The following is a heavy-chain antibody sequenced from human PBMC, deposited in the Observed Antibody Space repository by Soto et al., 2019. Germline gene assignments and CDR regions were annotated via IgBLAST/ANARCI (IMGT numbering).Heavy chain of an antibody. CDR2: IDYSGVT. CDR3: GRGLVAATRPTGPEY. Sequence: SETLPLTCSVSGVSISSSDYYWAWIRQPPGKGLEWIGSIDYSGVTYSNPSLKGRVTISKDTSKNKFSLQVTSVTAADTAFYYCGRGLVAATRPTGPEYWGQGTQITGSS. J-gene: IGHJ4*02. V-gene: IGHV4-39*02. CDR1: GVSISSSDYY. D-gene: IGHD2-15*01.